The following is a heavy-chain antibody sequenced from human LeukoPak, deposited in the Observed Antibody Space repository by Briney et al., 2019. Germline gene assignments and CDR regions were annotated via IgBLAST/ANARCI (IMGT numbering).Heavy chain of an antibody. CDR3: ARELAHSLEFYDGSGHDTSDY. Sequence: SGPALVKPTQTLTLTCTVSGFSLNTIGLCVSWIRQPPGKGLEWIGNVYYSGSTNYNPSLKSRLTISVDTSKNQFSLKLNSVTAADTAVYYCARELAHSLEFYDGSGHDTSDYWGQGTLVTVSS. D-gene: IGHD3-22*01. CDR2: VYYSGST. V-gene: IGHV4-61*08. J-gene: IGHJ4*02. CDR1: GFSLNTIGLC.